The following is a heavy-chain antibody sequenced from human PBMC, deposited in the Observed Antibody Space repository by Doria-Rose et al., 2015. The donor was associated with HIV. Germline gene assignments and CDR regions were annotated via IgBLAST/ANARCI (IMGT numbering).Heavy chain of an antibody. CDR1: GFSFESYA. V-gene: IGHV3-9*01. D-gene: IGHD3-3*01. Sequence: VQLVQSGGGLVQPGRSLRLSCVGSGFSFESYAMHWVRLAPGKGLELVAGISWDSGAKGNADSVDGRFTISRDNAKKSVYLEMRSLRPEDTAFYYCAKAPIIGPKYYFYMDVWGKGTSVTVSS. CDR2: ISWDSGAK. CDR3: AKAPIIGPKYYFYMDV. J-gene: IGHJ6*03.